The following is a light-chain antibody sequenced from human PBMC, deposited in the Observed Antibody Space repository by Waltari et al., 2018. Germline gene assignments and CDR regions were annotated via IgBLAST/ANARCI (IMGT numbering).Light chain of an antibody. CDR3: QQRSNWPLT. Sequence: DIVFTQSPATLSLSPGERATLSCRHSHSVSRYLAWSQQRPGQAPRLLIFDASFRATGIPARFSGSGSETDFTLTISSLEPEDCAVYYCQQRSNWPLTFGGGTKVEIK. V-gene: IGKV3-11*01. CDR1: HSVSRY. J-gene: IGKJ4*01. CDR2: DAS.